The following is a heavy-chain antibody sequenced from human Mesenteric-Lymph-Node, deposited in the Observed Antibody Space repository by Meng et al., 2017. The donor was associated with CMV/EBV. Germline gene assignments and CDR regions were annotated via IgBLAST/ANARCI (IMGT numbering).Heavy chain of an antibody. V-gene: IGHV3-13*01. CDR2: IGTAGDT. Sequence: GESLKISCAASGFTFSSYDMHWVRQATGKGLEWVSAIGTAGDTYYPGSVKGRFTISRENAKNTLYLQMNSLRAEDTAVYYCARSVEFWSGYYYYYYGMDVWGQGTTVTVSS. D-gene: IGHD3-3*01. J-gene: IGHJ6*02. CDR1: GFTFSSYD. CDR3: ARSVEFWSGYYYYYYGMDV.